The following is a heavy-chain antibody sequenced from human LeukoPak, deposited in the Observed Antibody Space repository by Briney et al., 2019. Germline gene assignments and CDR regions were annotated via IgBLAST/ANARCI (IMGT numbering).Heavy chain of an antibody. D-gene: IGHD3-22*01. V-gene: IGHV1-18*01. CDR1: GNTFSNYG. CDR2: INANSGNT. Sequence: VASVKVSCKASGNTFSNYGFSWVRQAPGQGLEWMGWINANSGNTDYAQNFQGRVTLTTYTSTNVAYMELRSLTSDDTAVYYCARDVGVTRFDPWGQGTLVTVSS. CDR3: ARDVGVTRFDP. J-gene: IGHJ5*02.